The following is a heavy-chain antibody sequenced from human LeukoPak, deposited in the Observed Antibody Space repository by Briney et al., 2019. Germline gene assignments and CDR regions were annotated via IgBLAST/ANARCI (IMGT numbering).Heavy chain of an antibody. V-gene: IGHV3-23*01. Sequence: GGSLRLSCAASGFTFSNFAMSWVRQAPGKGLEWVSVISGNGGSTYYADSVKGRFTISRDNSKNTLYLQMNSLRAEDTSVYYCAKDKYCSGGSCYFDYWGQGTLVTVSS. D-gene: IGHD2-15*01. CDR1: GFTFSNFA. CDR2: ISGNGGST. J-gene: IGHJ4*02. CDR3: AKDKYCSGGSCYFDY.